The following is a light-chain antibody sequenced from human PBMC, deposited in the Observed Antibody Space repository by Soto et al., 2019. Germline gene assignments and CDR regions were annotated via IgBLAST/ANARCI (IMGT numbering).Light chain of an antibody. J-gene: IGLJ1*01. CDR3: QSYDRTLSYV. CDR1: SSNIGAGYD. Sequence: QSVLTQPPSVSGAPGQRVTISCIGSSSNIGAGYDVHWYQQLPGTAPKLLIYGNSNRPSGVPDRFSGSKSGTSASLAITGLQAEDEADYYCQSYDRTLSYVFGTGTKVTVL. V-gene: IGLV1-40*01. CDR2: GNS.